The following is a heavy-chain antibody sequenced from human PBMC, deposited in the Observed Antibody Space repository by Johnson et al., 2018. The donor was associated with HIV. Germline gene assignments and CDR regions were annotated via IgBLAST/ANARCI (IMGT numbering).Heavy chain of an antibody. J-gene: IGHJ3*02. V-gene: IGHV3-30-3*02. CDR2: ISYDGSNK. CDR3: AKSTQASIVRESGPYGAFHI. Sequence: QVQLVESGGGVVQPGRSLRLSCAASGFTFSSYAMHWVRQAPGKGLEWVAVISYDGSNKYYADSVKGRFTISRDNSKNTLHLQMNSRGAEDTAVYYCAKSTQASIVRESGPYGAFHIWGQGTMVTVSS. CDR1: GFTFSSYA. D-gene: IGHD3-10*01.